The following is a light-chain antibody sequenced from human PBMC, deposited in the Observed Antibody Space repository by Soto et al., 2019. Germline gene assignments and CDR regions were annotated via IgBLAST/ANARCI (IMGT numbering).Light chain of an antibody. J-gene: IGLJ2*01. V-gene: IGLV2-8*01. CDR1: SSDVGGYNY. Sequence: QSVLTQPPSASGSPGQSVTISCTGTSSDVGGYNYVSWYQQHPGKAPKLMIYEVSTRPSGVPDRFSGSKSGNTASLTVSGLQAEDEADYYCSSYAGSDMVFGGGTKVTVL. CDR3: SSYAGSDMV. CDR2: EVS.